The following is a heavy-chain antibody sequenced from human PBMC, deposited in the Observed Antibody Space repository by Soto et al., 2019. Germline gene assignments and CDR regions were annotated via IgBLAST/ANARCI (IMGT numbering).Heavy chain of an antibody. D-gene: IGHD1-1*01. Sequence: GGSLRLSCAASGFTFSSYAMSWVRQAPGKGLEWVSRISDYGRINYADSVKDRFIISRDDARSELYLQLNGLRVEDTATYYCARGGLEPFDHWGQGALVTVSS. CDR3: ARGGLEPFDH. J-gene: IGHJ4*02. CDR2: ISDYGRI. CDR1: GFTFSSYA. V-gene: IGHV3-23*01.